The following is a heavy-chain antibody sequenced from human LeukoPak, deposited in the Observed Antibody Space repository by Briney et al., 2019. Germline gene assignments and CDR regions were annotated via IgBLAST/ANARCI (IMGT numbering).Heavy chain of an antibody. Sequence: SETLSLTCTVSGGSINSYYWSWIRQSPGRGLEWIGYVYYGGGTNYNPSLKSRVAMSVDKSQNQFSLRLNSVTAADTAIYYCARKREWSAPFDYWGQGRLVAVSS. D-gene: IGHD3-3*01. CDR3: ARKREWSAPFDY. J-gene: IGHJ4*02. V-gene: IGHV4-59*08. CDR1: GGSINSYY. CDR2: VYYGGGT.